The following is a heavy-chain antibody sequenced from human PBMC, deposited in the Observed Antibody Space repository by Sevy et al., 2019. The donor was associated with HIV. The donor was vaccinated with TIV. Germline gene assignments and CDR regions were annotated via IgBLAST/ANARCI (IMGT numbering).Heavy chain of an antibody. D-gene: IGHD2-15*01. J-gene: IGHJ4*02. Sequence: ASVKVSCKASGYTFTNYRIYWVRQAPGQGLEWMGCISPFKGDTNYVQKLQGRDTMITDTSTSTGYMELRSLRCDDTAVYYCARAYCSGGSCYSLAYWGQGTLVTVSS. CDR1: GYTFTNYR. V-gene: IGHV1-18*01. CDR2: ISPFKGDT. CDR3: ARAYCSGGSCYSLAY.